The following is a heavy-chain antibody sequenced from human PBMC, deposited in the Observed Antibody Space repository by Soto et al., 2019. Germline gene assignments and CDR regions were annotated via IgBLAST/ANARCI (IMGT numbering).Heavy chain of an antibody. Sequence: SQTLSLTCTFSGGSVSSSSFLWRWIRQSPGEELEWIGCIYPSGTTYYNPSLKSGVTISVDTSKSQFSLKVSSVAAADTAVYYCGKRRATSVTYFYGMDVWGQGTPVTVSS. CDR1: GGSVSSSSFL. CDR2: IYPSGTT. J-gene: IGHJ6*02. D-gene: IGHD4-4*01. CDR3: GKRRATSVTYFYGMDV. V-gene: IGHV4-39*01.